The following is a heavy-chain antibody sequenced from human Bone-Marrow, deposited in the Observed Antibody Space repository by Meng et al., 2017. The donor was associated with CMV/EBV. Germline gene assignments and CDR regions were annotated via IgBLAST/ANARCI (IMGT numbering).Heavy chain of an antibody. CDR2: IYYSGST. D-gene: IGHD3-22*01. CDR1: GGSLSSYY. V-gene: IGHV4-59*01. CDR3: ARATRDYYYDSSGYYYFDY. Sequence: SETLSLTCTVSGGSLSSYYWSWTRQPPGKGLEWTGYIYYSGSTNYNPTLKSRVTISVDTSKNQFSLKLSSVTAADTAAYYCARATRDYYYDSSGYYYFDYWGQGTLVTGSS. J-gene: IGHJ4*02.